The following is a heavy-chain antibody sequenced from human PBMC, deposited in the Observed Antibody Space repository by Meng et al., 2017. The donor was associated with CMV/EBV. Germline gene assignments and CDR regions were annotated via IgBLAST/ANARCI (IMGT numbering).Heavy chain of an antibody. J-gene: IGHJ4*02. CDR1: GFTFSSYA. Sequence: GESLKISCAASGFTFSSYAMHWVRQAPGKGLEWVAVISYDGSNKYYADSVKGRFTISRDNSKNTLYLQMNSLRAEDTAVYYCARDQGSGCYDYWGQGTLVTVSS. V-gene: IGHV3-30-3*01. CDR2: ISYDGSNK. CDR3: ARDQGSGCYDY. D-gene: IGHD3-10*01.